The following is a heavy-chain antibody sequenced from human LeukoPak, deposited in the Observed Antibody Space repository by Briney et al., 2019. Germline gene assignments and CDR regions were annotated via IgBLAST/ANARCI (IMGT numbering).Heavy chain of an antibody. Sequence: GGSLRLSCAASGFTFSTYSMNWVRQPPGKGLEWVSSITSSYPTTYYADSVKGGFTVSRDDANNSLYLQMNSLRAEDAAVYYCARDLSRGRYMDVWGKGTTVTVSS. V-gene: IGHV3-21*01. CDR2: ITSSYPTT. D-gene: IGHD2/OR15-2a*01. CDR1: GFTFSTYS. J-gene: IGHJ6*03. CDR3: ARDLSRGRYMDV.